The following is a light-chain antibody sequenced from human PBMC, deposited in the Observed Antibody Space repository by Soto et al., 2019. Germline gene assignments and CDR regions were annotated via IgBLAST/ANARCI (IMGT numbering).Light chain of an antibody. CDR2: AAS. Sequence: EIVMTQSPATLSGSPGGSATLSCRASQSVGSHLAWYQQKHGQAPRLLIYAASTRATGIPARFSGIGSGTQFTLTLSGLQSEDFAVYYCQQYIDWPQTFGQGTKVEIK. CDR3: QQYIDWPQT. J-gene: IGKJ1*01. V-gene: IGKV3-15*01. CDR1: QSVGSH.